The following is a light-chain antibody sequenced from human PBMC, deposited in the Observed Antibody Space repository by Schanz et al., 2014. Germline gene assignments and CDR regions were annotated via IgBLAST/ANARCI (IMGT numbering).Light chain of an antibody. CDR2: DVG. V-gene: IGLV2-14*01. CDR1: SSDVGGYNY. J-gene: IGLJ2*01. CDR3: SSYTSSTTVV. Sequence: QSALTQPASVSGSPGQSITISCTGTSSDVGGYNYVSWYQQHPGKAPKLMIYDVGNRPSGVSNRFSASKSGNTASLTISGLQAEDEAYYYCSSYTSSTTVVFGGGTKLTVL.